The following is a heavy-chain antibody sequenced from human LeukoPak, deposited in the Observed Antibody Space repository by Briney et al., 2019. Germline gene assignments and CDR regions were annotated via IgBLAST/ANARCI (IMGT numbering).Heavy chain of an antibody. D-gene: IGHD6-19*01. J-gene: IGHJ4*02. V-gene: IGHV3-21*01. CDR3: ARVPVGYQGYSSAWYTDY. CDR1: GFTFSSYT. CDR2: IISSSSRI. Sequence: GGSLRLSCAASGFTFSSYTMMWVRQAPGKGLEYVSSIISSSSRIFYADSVRGRFTISRDNAKNSLYLQMNSLRAEDAAVYYCARVPVGYQGYSSAWYTDYWGQGTLVSVSS.